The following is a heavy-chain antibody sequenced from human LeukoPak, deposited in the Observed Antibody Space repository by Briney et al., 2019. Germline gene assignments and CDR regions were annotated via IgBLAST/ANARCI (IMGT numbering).Heavy chain of an antibody. D-gene: IGHD3-10*01. CDR2: INAGNGNT. CDR1: GYTFTSYA. V-gene: IGHV1-3*01. J-gene: IGHJ4*02. Sequence: ASVKVSCKASGYTFTSYAMHWVRQAPGQRLEWMGWINAGNGNTKYSQKFQGRVTITRDTSASTAYMELSSLRSEDTAVYYCARDRVTMVRGALGYWGQGTLVTVSS. CDR3: ARDRVTMVRGALGY.